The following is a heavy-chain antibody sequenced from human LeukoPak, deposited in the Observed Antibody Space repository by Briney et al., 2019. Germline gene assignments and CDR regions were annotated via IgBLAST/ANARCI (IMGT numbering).Heavy chain of an antibody. V-gene: IGHV3-53*01. Sequence: GGSLRLSCVASGFTVSSNYVSWVRQAPGKGLEWVSVIYNDDNTYYADSVKGRFTISRDNSKNTLYLQMNSLRAGDTAVYYCARFYGRTWGQGTLVTVSS. CDR2: IYNDDNT. CDR3: ARFYGRT. CDR1: GFTVSSNY. D-gene: IGHD4-17*01. J-gene: IGHJ5*02.